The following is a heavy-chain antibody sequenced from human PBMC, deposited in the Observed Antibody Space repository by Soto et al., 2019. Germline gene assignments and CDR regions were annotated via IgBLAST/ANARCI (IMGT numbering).Heavy chain of an antibody. CDR2: IDPSDSYT. J-gene: IGHJ4*02. V-gene: IGHV5-10-1*01. D-gene: IGHD2-21*02. Sequence: EVQLVQSGAELKTPGESLRISCQASGYTFTSYWISWVRQLPGKGLEWMGSIDPSDSYTHYSPSFQGHVTMSADRSLSTVSLQWNSLRASETAMYSCASRDWDAGGWLDSWGQGTLVTVSS. CDR3: ASRDWDAGGWLDS. CDR1: GYTFTSYW.